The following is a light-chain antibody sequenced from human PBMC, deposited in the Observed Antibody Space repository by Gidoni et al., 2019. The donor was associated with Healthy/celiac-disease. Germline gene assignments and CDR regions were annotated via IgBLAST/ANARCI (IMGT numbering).Light chain of an antibody. CDR3: QQYKNWPLLT. V-gene: IGKV3-15*01. CDR1: QSVSSN. J-gene: IGKJ4*01. CDR2: CAS. Sequence: EIVMTQSPATLSVSPGERATLSCRASQSVSSNLAWYQQKPGQAPRLLIYCASTRATGIPARFSGSGSGTEFTLTISSLQSEDFAVYYCQQYKNWPLLTFGGGTKVEIK.